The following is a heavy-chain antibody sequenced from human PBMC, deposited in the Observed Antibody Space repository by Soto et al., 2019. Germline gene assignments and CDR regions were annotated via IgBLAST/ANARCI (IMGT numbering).Heavy chain of an antibody. V-gene: IGHV4-39*01. D-gene: IGHD6-19*01. Sequence: QMQLQESGPGLVKPSETLFLTCTVSGGSISSSGYYWGWIGQPPGKGLEWIGSIFYSGSTHYNPSLKSRVTISVDTSTNQFSLKLTSVTVADTGVYYCARHRYSSGWNSYAFDIWGQGTMVTVSS. CDR2: IFYSGST. CDR1: GGSISSSGYY. J-gene: IGHJ3*02. CDR3: ARHRYSSGWNSYAFDI.